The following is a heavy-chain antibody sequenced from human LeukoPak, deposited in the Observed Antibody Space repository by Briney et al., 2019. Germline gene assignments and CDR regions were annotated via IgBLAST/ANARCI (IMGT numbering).Heavy chain of an antibody. J-gene: IGHJ6*02. CDR1: GFTVSSNY. V-gene: IGHV3-53*01. Sequence: GGSLRLSCAASGFTVSSNYMSWVRQAPGKGLEWVSVIYSGGSTYYADSVKGRFTISRDNSKNSLYLQMNSLRAEDTAVYYCARSFLSGSYYYYGMDVWGQGTTVTVSS. CDR2: IYSGGST. CDR3: ARSFLSGSYYYYGMDV. D-gene: IGHD3-10*01.